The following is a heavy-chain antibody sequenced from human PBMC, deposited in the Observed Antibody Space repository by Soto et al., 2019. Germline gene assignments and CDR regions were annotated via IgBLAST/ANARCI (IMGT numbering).Heavy chain of an antibody. CDR1: GYTFASYG. CDR2: ISGYNGNT. Sequence: QVQLVQSGAEVKEPGASVKVSCKASGYTFASYGINWVRQAPGQGLEWMGWISGYNGNTKYAQKFQGRVTVTTDTSTSTGYMEPRSLRSDDTAVYYCARDGILGTTQGSWFAPWGQGTLVTVSS. CDR3: ARDGILGTTQGSWFAP. J-gene: IGHJ5*02. D-gene: IGHD1-26*01. V-gene: IGHV1-18*01.